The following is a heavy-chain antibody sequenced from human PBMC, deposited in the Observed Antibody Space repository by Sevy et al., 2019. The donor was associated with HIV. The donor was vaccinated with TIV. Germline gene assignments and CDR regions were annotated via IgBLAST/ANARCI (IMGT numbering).Heavy chain of an antibody. J-gene: IGHJ4*02. CDR3: ARGNSGSFDY. Sequence: GGSLRLSCAASGFSFSHYWMHWVRQAPGKGLEWVANIKQDESAKYYGVSVKGRFTISRDNAKNSVYLQMNSLIPEDTAIYYCARGNSGSFDYWGQGTLVTVSS. CDR1: GFSFSHYW. V-gene: IGHV3-7*04. CDR2: IKQDESAK. D-gene: IGHD3-22*01.